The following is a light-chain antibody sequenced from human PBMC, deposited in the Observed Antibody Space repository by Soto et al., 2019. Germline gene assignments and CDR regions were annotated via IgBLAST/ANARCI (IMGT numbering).Light chain of an antibody. CDR3: SSYTSSSTLV. CDR1: SSDLGGYNY. Sequence: QSALTQPASVSGSPGQSSTISCTGTSSDLGGYNYVSWYQQHPGKAPKVMIYEVSNRPSGVSNRFSGSKSGNTASLTISGLQAEDEAAYYCSSYTSSSTLVFGGGTKLTVL. V-gene: IGLV2-14*01. J-gene: IGLJ2*01. CDR2: EVS.